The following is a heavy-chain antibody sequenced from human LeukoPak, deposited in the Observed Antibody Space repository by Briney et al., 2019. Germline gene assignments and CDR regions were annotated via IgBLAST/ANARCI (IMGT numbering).Heavy chain of an antibody. V-gene: IGHV4-34*01. D-gene: IGHD4-11*01. CDR2: INHSGST. J-gene: IGHJ4*02. CDR3: ARGYSNYPNY. CDR1: GGSFSGYY. Sequence: PSETLSLTCAVYGGSFSGYYWSWIRQPPGKGLEWIGEINHSGSTNYNPPLKSRVTISVDTSKNQFSLKLSSVTAADTAVYYCARGYSNYPNYWGQGTLVTVSS.